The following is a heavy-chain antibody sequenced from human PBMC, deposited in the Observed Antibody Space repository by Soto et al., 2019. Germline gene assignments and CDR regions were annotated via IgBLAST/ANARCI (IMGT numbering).Heavy chain of an antibody. Sequence: QVQLVESGGGVVQPGRSLRLSCAASGFTFSSYGMHWVRQAPGKGLEWVAVIWYDGRNENYADSVKGRFTISRDNSKNTLYLQMNSLRAEDTALYYCARDRRGSGWYDYFDYWGQGTLVTVSS. D-gene: IGHD6-19*01. CDR1: GFTFSSYG. V-gene: IGHV3-33*01. CDR3: ARDRRGSGWYDYFDY. CDR2: IWYDGRNE. J-gene: IGHJ4*02.